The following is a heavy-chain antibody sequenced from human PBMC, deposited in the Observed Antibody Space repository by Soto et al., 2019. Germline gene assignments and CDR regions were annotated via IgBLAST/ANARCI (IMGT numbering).Heavy chain of an antibody. V-gene: IGHV4-61*01. Sequence: SETLSLTCTVSGGSVNSDSYYWTWIRQPTGKGLEWIGFIYYSGSTNYTPSLKSRVTISVDTSKNQFSLKLNSVTAADTAVYYCARDLWGYCGTDCYPLDVWGQGTTVTVS. D-gene: IGHD2-21*02. J-gene: IGHJ6*02. CDR2: IYYSGST. CDR3: ARDLWGYCGTDCYPLDV. CDR1: GGSVNSDSYY.